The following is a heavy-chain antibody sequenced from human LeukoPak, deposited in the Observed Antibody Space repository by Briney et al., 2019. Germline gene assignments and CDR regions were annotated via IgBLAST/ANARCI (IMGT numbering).Heavy chain of an antibody. CDR2: IYYRGST. CDR3: ARGAQPERYYYYYYMDV. V-gene: IGHV4-39*07. J-gene: IGHJ6*03. CDR1: GGSLSSSSYY. Sequence: SETLSLTCTVSGGSLSSSSYYWGWIRQPPGKGLEWIGRIYYRGSTYYNPSLKSRVTISVDTSKNQFSLKLSSVTAADTAVYYCARGAQPERYYYYYYMDVLGKGTTVTVSS.